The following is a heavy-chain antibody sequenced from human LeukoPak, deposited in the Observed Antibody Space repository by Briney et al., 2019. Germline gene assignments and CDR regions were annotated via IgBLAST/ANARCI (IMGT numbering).Heavy chain of an antibody. CDR3: ARRWGPANDAFDM. CDR1: GGSISSGDYY. Sequence: PSETLSLTCTVSGGSISSGDYYWSWIRQPPGKGLEWIGSIYHSGSTYYNTSLKSRVTLSVDTSKNHFSLKWSSVTAADTAVYYCARRWGPANDAFDMWGQGTMVTVSS. V-gene: IGHV4-30-4*08. J-gene: IGHJ3*02. D-gene: IGHD5-24*01. CDR2: IYHSGST.